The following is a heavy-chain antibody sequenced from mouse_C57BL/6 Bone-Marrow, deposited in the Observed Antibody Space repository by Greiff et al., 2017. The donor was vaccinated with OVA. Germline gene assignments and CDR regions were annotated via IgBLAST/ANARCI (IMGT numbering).Heavy chain of an antibody. CDR2: IRSKSNNYAT. D-gene: IGHD1-1*02. V-gene: IGHV10-1*01. CDR1: GFSFNTYA. Sequence: GGGLVQPKGSLKLSCAASGFSFNTYAMNWVRQAPGKGLEWVARIRSKSNNYATYYADSVKDRFTISRDDSESMLYLQMNNLRTEDTAMYYCVKQCGLYAMDYWGQGTSVTVSS. CDR3: VKQCGLYAMDY. J-gene: IGHJ4*01.